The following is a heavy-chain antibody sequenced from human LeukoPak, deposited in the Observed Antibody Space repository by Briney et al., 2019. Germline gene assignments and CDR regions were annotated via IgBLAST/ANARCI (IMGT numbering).Heavy chain of an antibody. CDR1: GYTFTSYA. D-gene: IGHD6-6*01. J-gene: IGHJ5*02. CDR3: ARDGTRIAARRGRYWFDP. CDR2: INTNTGNP. Sequence: ASVKVSCKASGYTFTSYAMNWVRQAPGQGLEWMGWINTNTGNPTYAQGLTGRFVFSLDTSVSTAYLQISSLKAEDTAVYYCARDGTRIAARRGRYWFDPWGQGTLVTVSS. V-gene: IGHV7-4-1*02.